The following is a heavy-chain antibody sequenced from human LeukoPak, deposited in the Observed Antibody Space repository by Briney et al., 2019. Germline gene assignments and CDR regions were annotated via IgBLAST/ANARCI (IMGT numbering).Heavy chain of an antibody. V-gene: IGHV4-34*01. J-gene: IGHJ4*02. CDR1: GFTFSDYY. CDR3: ARGVGLFRGAWSY. CDR2: INHSGST. Sequence: PGGSLRLSCAASGFTFSDYYMSWLRQPPGKGLEWIGEINHSGSTNYNPSLKSRVTISVDTSKNQFSLKLSSVTAADTAVYYCARGVGLFRGAWSYWGQGTLVTVSS. D-gene: IGHD3-3*01.